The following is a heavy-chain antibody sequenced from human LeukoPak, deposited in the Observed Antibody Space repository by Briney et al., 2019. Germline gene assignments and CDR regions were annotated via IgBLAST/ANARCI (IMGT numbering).Heavy chain of an antibody. CDR3: ASERRYSSGRWDYYFDY. D-gene: IGHD6-19*01. Sequence: SETLSLTCAVYGGSFSGYYWGWIRQPPGKGLEWIGEINHSGGTNYNPSLKSRVTISVDTPKNQFSLRLSSVTAADTAVYYCASERRYSSGRWDYYFDYWGQGTLVTVSS. V-gene: IGHV4-34*01. CDR1: GGSFSGYY. CDR2: INHSGGT. J-gene: IGHJ4*02.